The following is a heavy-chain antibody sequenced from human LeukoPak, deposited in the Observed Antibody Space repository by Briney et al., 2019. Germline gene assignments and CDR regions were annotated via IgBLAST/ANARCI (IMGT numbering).Heavy chain of an antibody. Sequence: GGSLRLSCAASGFTFSTYWMHWVRQAPGKGLVWVSRIRPEGTTTAYADSVKGRFTISGDNSKNTLYLQMNSLRAEDTAVYYCAKDRSCTNNICHGDFDYWGQGTLVTVSS. J-gene: IGHJ4*02. CDR2: IRPEGTTT. V-gene: IGHV3-74*03. CDR3: AKDRSCTNNICHGDFDY. CDR1: GFTFSTYW. D-gene: IGHD2-8*01.